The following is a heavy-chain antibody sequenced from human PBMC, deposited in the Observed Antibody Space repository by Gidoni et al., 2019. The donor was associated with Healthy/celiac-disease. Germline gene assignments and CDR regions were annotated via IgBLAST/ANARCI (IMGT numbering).Heavy chain of an antibody. CDR2: ISGSGGST. CDR1: GFAFSSYA. V-gene: IGHV3-23*01. D-gene: IGHD6-6*01. J-gene: IGHJ6*02. Sequence: EVQLFESGGGLFQPGGSLTLSCAASGFAFSSYALGGVCQALGKGLGWVSAISGSGGSTYYADSVKGRFTISRDNSKNTLYLQMNSLRAEDTAVYYCARYSSSSPYYYYYGMDVWGQGTTVTVSS. CDR3: ARYSSSSPYYYYYGMDV.